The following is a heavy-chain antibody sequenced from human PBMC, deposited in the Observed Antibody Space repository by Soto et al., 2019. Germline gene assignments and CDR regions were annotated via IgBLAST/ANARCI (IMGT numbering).Heavy chain of an antibody. CDR1: GFSLSTSGVG. V-gene: IGHV2-5*01. CDR2: IYWNDDK. Sequence: QITLKESGPTLVKPTQTLTLTCTFSGFSLSTSGVGVGWIRQPPGKALEWLALIYWNDDKRYSPSLKSRLTITKDTSKNQVVLTMTNMDPVDTATYYCAHRRTCSGGSCYSRNWFDPWGQGTLVTVSS. J-gene: IGHJ5*02. D-gene: IGHD2-15*01. CDR3: AHRRTCSGGSCYSRNWFDP.